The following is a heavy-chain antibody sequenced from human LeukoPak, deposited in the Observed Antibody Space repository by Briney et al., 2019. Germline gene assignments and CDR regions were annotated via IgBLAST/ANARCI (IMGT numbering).Heavy chain of an antibody. V-gene: IGHV3-9*01. CDR3: AKDLYDSSGYLFDY. D-gene: IGHD3-22*01. CDR2: ISWNSGSI. Sequence: PGGSLRLSCAASGFTFDDYAMYWVRQAPGKGLEWVSGISWNSGSIGYADSVKGRFTISRDNAKNSLYLQMNSLRAEDTALYYCAKDLYDSSGYLFDYWGQGTLVTVSS. CDR1: GFTFDDYA. J-gene: IGHJ4*02.